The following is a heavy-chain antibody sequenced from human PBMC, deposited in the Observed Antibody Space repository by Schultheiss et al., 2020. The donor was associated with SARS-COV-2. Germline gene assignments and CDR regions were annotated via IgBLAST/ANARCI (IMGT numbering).Heavy chain of an antibody. CDR2: IYSGGST. D-gene: IGHD5-24*01. V-gene: IGHV3-53*01. J-gene: IGHJ2*01. Sequence: GGSLRLSCAASGFTVSSNYMSWVRQAPGKGLEWVSVIYSGGSTYYADSVKRRFTISRDNSKNTLYLQMKSLRAEDTAVYYCARGAVEMATTDGWYFDLWGRGTLVTVSS. CDR1: GFTVSSNY. CDR3: ARGAVEMATTDGWYFDL.